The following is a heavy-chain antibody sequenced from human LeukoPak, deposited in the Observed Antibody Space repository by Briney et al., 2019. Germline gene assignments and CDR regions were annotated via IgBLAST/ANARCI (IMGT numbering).Heavy chain of an antibody. Sequence: GGSLRLSCAASGFTFSDYGMHWVRQAPGKGLEWVAVISYDGSNKYYADSVKGRFTISRDNSKNTLYLQMNSLRAEDTAVYYCAREGGYYDSSGYSPFDYWGQGTLVTVSS. J-gene: IGHJ4*02. D-gene: IGHD3-22*01. CDR1: GFTFSDYG. CDR2: ISYDGSNK. CDR3: AREGGYYDSSGYSPFDY. V-gene: IGHV3-30*19.